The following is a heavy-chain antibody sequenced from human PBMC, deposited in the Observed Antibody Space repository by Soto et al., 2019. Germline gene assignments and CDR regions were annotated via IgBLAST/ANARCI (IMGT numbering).Heavy chain of an antibody. J-gene: IGHJ4*02. CDR3: TKDSRVREIVPHFDY. Sequence: GGSLRLACAGCEVTVRSYDMSWVRQAPGKGLQWVSAISGDGSTTYYADSVKGRFSVSRDNSRRILFLQMNSLRVEDTAIYYCTKDSRVREIVPHFDYWGQGTRVTVSS. V-gene: IGHV3-23*01. CDR1: EVTVRSYD. CDR2: ISGDGSTT. D-gene: IGHD3-10*01.